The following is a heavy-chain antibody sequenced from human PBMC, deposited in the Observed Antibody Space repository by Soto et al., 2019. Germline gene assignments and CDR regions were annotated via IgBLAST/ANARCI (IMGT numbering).Heavy chain of an antibody. Sequence: EVQLVESGGGLVQPGGSLRLSCAASGFTFSSYNMNWVRQAPGKGLEWISDISLSSSTIFYAVSVNGRFTISRDNAKNSLYLQMNSLRAEDTAVYYCARDSRNYYYYMDVWGKGTTVTVSS. CDR3: ARDSRNYYYYMDV. CDR2: ISLSSSTI. J-gene: IGHJ6*03. V-gene: IGHV3-48*01. CDR1: GFTFSSYN.